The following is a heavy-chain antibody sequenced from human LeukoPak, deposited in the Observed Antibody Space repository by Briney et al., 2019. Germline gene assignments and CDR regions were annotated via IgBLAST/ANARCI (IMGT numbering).Heavy chain of an antibody. Sequence: SVKVSRKASGGTFSSYAISWVRQAPGQGLEWMGGIIPIFGTANYAQKFQGRVTITADKSTSTAYMELSSLRSEDTAVYYCARDLSYYGSGSYYFDYWGQGTLVTVSS. J-gene: IGHJ4*02. CDR3: ARDLSYYGSGSYYFDY. V-gene: IGHV1-69*06. D-gene: IGHD3-10*01. CDR2: IIPIFGTA. CDR1: GGTFSSYA.